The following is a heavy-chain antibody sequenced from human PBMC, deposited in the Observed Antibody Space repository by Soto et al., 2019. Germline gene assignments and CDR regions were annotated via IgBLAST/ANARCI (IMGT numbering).Heavy chain of an antibody. CDR2: IIPIFGTA. J-gene: IGHJ4*02. CDR3: ARESAYLQYTAMVRHFDY. Sequence: SVKVSCKASRGTFSSYAISWVRQAPGQGLEWMGGIIPIFGTANYAQKFQGRVTITADESTSTAYMELSSLRSEDTAVYYCARESAYLQYTAMVRHFDYWGQGTLVTVSS. D-gene: IGHD5-18*01. V-gene: IGHV1-69*13. CDR1: RGTFSSYA.